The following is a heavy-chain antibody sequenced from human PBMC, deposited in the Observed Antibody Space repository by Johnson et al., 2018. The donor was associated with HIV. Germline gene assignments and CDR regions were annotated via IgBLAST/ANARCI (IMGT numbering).Heavy chain of an antibody. CDR3: AKDVWHDILTGHTPSGDAFDI. CDR2: ISYDGSDK. Sequence: QVQLVESGGGVVQPGRSLRLSCAASGFTFSSYAMHWVRQAPAKGLEWVAAISYDGSDKYYADSVKGRFTISRDNSKKTLYMQMNSLRAEDTAVYYCAKDVWHDILTGHTPSGDAFDIWGQGTMVTVSS. CDR1: GFTFSSYA. J-gene: IGHJ3*02. D-gene: IGHD3-9*01. V-gene: IGHV3-30*04.